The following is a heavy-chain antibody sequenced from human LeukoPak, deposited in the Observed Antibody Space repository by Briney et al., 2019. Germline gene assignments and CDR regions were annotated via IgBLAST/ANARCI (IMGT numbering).Heavy chain of an antibody. V-gene: IGHV1-69*13. CDR2: IIPIFGTA. CDR1: GGTFSSYA. D-gene: IGHD3-10*01. J-gene: IGHJ4*02. Sequence: SVKVSCKASGGTFSSYAISWVRQAPGQGLEWIGGIIPIFGTANYAQKFQGRVTITADESTSTAYMELSSLRSEDTAVYYCARRAGLLWFGELELYFDYWGQGTLVTVSS. CDR3: ARRAGLLWFGELELYFDY.